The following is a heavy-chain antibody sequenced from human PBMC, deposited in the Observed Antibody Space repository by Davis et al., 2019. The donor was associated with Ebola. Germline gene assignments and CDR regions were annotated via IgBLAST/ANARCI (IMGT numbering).Heavy chain of an antibody. V-gene: IGHV4-39*01. Sequence: SETLSLTCTVSGGSISSSSYYWGWIRQPPGKGLEWIGSIYYSGSTFSNPSLKSRLTISIDTSKKQFSLNLNSVTAADTAVYYCARLSNYYYYGMDVWGQGTTVTVSS. CDR1: GGSISSSSYY. CDR2: IYYSGST. J-gene: IGHJ6*02. CDR3: ARLSNYYYYGMDV.